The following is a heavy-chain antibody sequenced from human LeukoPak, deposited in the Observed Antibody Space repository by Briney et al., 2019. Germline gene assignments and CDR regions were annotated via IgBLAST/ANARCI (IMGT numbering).Heavy chain of an antibody. CDR3: ARDFFAPGIPAANYMDV. D-gene: IGHD6-13*01. CDR2: ISSSSSYI. Sequence: GGSLRLSCTASGFTFGDYVMSWVRQAPGKGLEWVSSISSSSSYIYYADSVKGRFTISRDNAKNSLYLQMNSLRAEDTAVYYCARDFFAPGIPAANYMDVWGKGTTVTVSS. V-gene: IGHV3-21*01. CDR1: GFTFGDYV. J-gene: IGHJ6*03.